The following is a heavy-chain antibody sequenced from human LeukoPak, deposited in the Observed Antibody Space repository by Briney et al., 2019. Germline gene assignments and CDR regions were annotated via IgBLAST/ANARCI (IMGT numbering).Heavy chain of an antibody. Sequence: GESLRSFSKGSGYSFTSYWISWVRQMPGKGLEWMGRIDPSDSYTNYSPSFQGHVTISADKSISTAYLQWSSLKASDTAMYYCATRAGSYDSRGYGMDVWGQGTTVTVSS. D-gene: IGHD5-12*01. J-gene: IGHJ6*02. CDR3: ATRAGSYDSRGYGMDV. CDR1: GYSFTSYW. CDR2: IDPSDSYT. V-gene: IGHV5-10-1*01.